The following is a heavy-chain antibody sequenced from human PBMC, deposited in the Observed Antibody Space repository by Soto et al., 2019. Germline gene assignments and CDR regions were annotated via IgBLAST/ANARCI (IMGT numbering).Heavy chain of an antibody. D-gene: IGHD2-2*01. CDR2: IIPIFGTA. CDR3: ARAYDIVVVPAAMPDYYYHYGMDG. Sequence: ASVKVSCKASGGTFSSYAISWVRQAPGQGLEWMGGIIPIFGTANYAQKFQGRVTITADESTSTAYMELSSLRSEDTAVYYCARAYDIVVVPAAMPDYYYHYGMDGWGQGTTVTVAS. J-gene: IGHJ6*02. CDR1: GGTFSSYA. V-gene: IGHV1-69*13.